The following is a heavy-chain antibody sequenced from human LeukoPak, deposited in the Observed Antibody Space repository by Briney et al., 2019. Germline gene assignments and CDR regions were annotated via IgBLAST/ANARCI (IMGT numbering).Heavy chain of an antibody. V-gene: IGHV3-23*01. Sequence: GGSLRLSCAASKSTFSSFAITWVRQAPEKGLEWVSSISGSGHSTYYADSVRGRFTISRDNSKNTLYLQMNSLRAEDTAVYYCAKGPNGDYVGAFDMWGPGTMVTVSS. CDR1: KSTFSSFA. J-gene: IGHJ3*02. CDR2: ISGSGHST. CDR3: AKGPNGDYVGAFDM. D-gene: IGHD4-17*01.